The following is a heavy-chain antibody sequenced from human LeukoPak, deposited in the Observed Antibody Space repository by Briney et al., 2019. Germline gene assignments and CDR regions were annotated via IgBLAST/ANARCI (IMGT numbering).Heavy chain of an antibody. V-gene: IGHV3-30*04. CDR1: GFTLTGYL. CDR2: MSFEGYV. Sequence: GGSLRLSCAASGFTLTGYLVHWVRQAPGKGLEWVAVMSFEGYVYCAESLKDRFTVSRDNSKNMIYLHMNSLRAVDTALYYCVREGEDYYGHSASFDYWGQGTMVTVSS. D-gene: IGHD3-10*01. J-gene: IGHJ4*02. CDR3: VREGEDYYGHSASFDY.